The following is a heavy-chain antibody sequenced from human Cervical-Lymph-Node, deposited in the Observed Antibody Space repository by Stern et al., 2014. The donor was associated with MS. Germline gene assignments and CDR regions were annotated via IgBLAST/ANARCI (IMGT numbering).Heavy chain of an antibody. CDR2: ISTSGIT. J-gene: IGHJ4*02. Sequence: QLQLQESGPGLVKPSQTLSLTCTVSGGSFSSGNYYWTWIRQPPGKGLEWIGRISTSGITNYNPSLNSRVTISVDTSRKQFSLYLNCVTAADTAVYFCARDRGRYYGSGTYIYYFDYWGQGALVTVS. CDR1: GGSFSSGNYY. V-gene: IGHV4-61*02. D-gene: IGHD3-10*01. CDR3: ARDRGRYYGSGTYIYYFDY.